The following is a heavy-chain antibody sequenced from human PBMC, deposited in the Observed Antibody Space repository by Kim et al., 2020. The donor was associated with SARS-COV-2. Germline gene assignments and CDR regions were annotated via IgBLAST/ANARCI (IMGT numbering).Heavy chain of an antibody. V-gene: IGHV3-30-3*01. CDR3: ARVISGSYFGAFDI. Sequence: GGSLRLSCAASGFTFSSYAMHWVRQAPGKGLEWGAVRSYYGSNKYYADSVKGRFTISRDNSNNTLYLQMNSLSAEDTAVNYFARVISGSYFGAFDIWVLG. CDR1: GFTFSSYA. CDR2: RSYYGSNK. D-gene: IGHD1-26*01. J-gene: IGHJ3*02.